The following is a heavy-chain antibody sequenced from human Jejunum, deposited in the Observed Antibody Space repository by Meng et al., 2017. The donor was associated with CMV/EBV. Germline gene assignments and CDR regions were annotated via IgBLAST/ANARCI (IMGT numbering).Heavy chain of an antibody. CDR1: GGSVNGYY. CDR3: ARGSGASTQNGFDS. Sequence: QGQLQEAGSGLLKPSEPLSLTCTVYGGSVNGYYWSWIRQSAGKGLEWIGQIYNSGTNNYHPSLNSRLTMSVDTSKNQFSLNLSSVTAADTAIYYCARGSGASTQNGFDSWGLGTLVTVSS. J-gene: IGHJ5*01. D-gene: IGHD3-16*01. CDR2: IYNSGTN. V-gene: IGHV4-4*07.